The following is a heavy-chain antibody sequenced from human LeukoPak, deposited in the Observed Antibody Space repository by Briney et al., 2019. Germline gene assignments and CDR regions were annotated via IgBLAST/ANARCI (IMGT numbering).Heavy chain of an antibody. CDR1: GITLSNYV. J-gene: IGHJ4*02. CDR3: AKRGVVIRVILVGFHKEAYYFDS. D-gene: IGHD3-22*01. V-gene: IGHV3-23*01. CDR2: ISGSGGGT. Sequence: GGSLRLSCAVSGITLSNYVMSWVRQAPGKGLEWVAGISGSGGGTNYADSVRGRFTISRDNSKNTLYLQMNSLGAEDTAVYFCAKRGVVIRVILVGFHKEAYYFDSRGQGALVTVSS.